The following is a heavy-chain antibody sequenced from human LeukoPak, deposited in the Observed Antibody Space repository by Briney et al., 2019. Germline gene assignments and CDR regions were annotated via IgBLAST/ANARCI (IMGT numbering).Heavy chain of an antibody. CDR2: INPNSGGT. J-gene: IGHJ4*02. CDR1: GYTFTGYY. V-gene: IGHV1-2*02. D-gene: IGHD5-18*01. Sequence: ASVKVSCKASGYTFTGYYMHWVRQVPGQGLEWMGWINPNSGGTNYTQKFQGRVTMTRDTSISTAYMELSRLRSDDTAVYYCARERSGYSYGYPADYWGQGTLVTVSS. CDR3: ARERSGYSYGYPADY.